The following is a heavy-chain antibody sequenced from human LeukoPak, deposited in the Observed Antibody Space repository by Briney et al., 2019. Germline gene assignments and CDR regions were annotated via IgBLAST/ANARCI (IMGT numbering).Heavy chain of an antibody. V-gene: IGHV1-69*13. CDR1: GGTFSSYA. Sequence: SVTVSCKASGGTFSSYAISWVRPAPGQGLEWMGGIIPIFGTANYAQKFQGRVTITADESTSTAYMELSSLRSEDTAVYYCARTRWRGATTSTKWWYYYYYGMDVWGQGTTVTVSS. J-gene: IGHJ6*02. CDR3: ARTRWRGATTSTKWWYYYYYGMDV. D-gene: IGHD1-26*01. CDR2: IIPIFGTA.